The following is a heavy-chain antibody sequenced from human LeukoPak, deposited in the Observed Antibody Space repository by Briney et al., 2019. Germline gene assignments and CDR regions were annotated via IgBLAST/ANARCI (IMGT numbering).Heavy chain of an antibody. CDR3: ARVSGSYDYFDY. Sequence: SETLSLTCTVSGGSINSYYWSWIRQPPGKGLEWIGYIHYSGTTNYNPSLKSRVTISVDTSKNHFSLKLTSMTAADTAVFYCARVSGSYDYFDYWGQGTLVTVSS. CDR2: IHYSGTT. J-gene: IGHJ4*02. D-gene: IGHD1-26*01. CDR1: GGSINSYY. V-gene: IGHV4-59*01.